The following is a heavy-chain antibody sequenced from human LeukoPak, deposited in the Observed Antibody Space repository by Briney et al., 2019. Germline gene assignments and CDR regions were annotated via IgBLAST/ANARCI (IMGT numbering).Heavy chain of an antibody. V-gene: IGHV3-30*03. CDR1: GFTFRTYG. CDR2: IASDGKTT. J-gene: IGHJ4*02. D-gene: IGHD4-17*01. Sequence: GGSLRLSCAASGFTFRTYGSHWVRQAPGKGLEWVAVIASDGKTTYYADSVKGRFTISRDNSKNTLYLQMNSLRAEDTAVYYCARETTGFDYWGQGTLVTVSS. CDR3: ARETTGFDY.